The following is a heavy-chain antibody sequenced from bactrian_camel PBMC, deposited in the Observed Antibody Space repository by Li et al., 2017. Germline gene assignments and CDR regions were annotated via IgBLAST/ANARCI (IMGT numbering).Heavy chain of an antibody. Sequence: VQLVESGGGSVQAGGSLRLSCVVSGYITSSYCMGWFRQAPGQGLEWVSTLNECGEDTSYADSVKGRFTISRDNTKNTVSLQMNSLQPDDTAVYYCVRDVDSTDGIPDFGYWGQGTQVTVS. CDR2: LNECGEDT. CDR1: GYITSSYC. V-gene: IGHV3S40*01. CDR3: VRDVDSTDGIPDFGY. J-gene: IGHJ6*01.